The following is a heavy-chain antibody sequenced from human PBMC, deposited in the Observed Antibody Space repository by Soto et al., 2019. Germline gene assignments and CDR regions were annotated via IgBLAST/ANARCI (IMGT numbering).Heavy chain of an antibody. CDR1: GGSFSGYY. J-gene: IGHJ5*02. V-gene: IGHV4-34*01. D-gene: IGHD3-9*01. CDR3: ARVGRYYDILNGHYGPYNWFDT. CDR2: INHSGST. Sequence: SETLSLTCAVYGGSFSGYYWSWIRQPPGKGLEWIGEINHSGSTNYNPSLKSRVTISVDTSKNQFSLKLSSVTAADTAVYYCARVGRYYDILNGHYGPYNWFDTWGQGTLVTVSS.